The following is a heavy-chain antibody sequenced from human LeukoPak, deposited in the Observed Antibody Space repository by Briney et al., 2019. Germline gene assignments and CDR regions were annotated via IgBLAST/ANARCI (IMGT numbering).Heavy chain of an antibody. D-gene: IGHD6-19*01. CDR2: ISGSGGST. Sequence: PGGSLRLSCAASGFTFSSYAMSWVRQAPGKGLEWVSAISGSGGSTYYADSVKGRFTISRDNSKNTLYLQMNSLRAEDTAVYYCAKVGDSFVTAVAGIFDYWGQGTLVTVSS. J-gene: IGHJ4*02. CDR1: GFTFSSYA. V-gene: IGHV3-23*01. CDR3: AKVGDSFVTAVAGIFDY.